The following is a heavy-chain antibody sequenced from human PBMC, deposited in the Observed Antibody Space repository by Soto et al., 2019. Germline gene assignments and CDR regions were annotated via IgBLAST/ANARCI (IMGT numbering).Heavy chain of an antibody. J-gene: IGHJ4*02. D-gene: IGHD3-10*01. V-gene: IGHV4-31*03. CDR2: IYYSGSS. Sequence: SETLSLTCSVSGDSISSSGYYWSWIRQRPGKGLEWIGNIYYSGSSYNNPSLKSRVTISVNTSKNQYSLNLRSVTAADTAVYYCARDSDYYSSGSFDYWGQGTLVTVSS. CDR3: ARDSDYYSSGSFDY. CDR1: GDSISSSGYY.